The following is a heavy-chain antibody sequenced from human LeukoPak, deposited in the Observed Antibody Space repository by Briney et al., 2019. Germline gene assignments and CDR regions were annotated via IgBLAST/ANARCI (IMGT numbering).Heavy chain of an antibody. CDR2: IKKDGSEK. Sequence: PGGSLRLSCSASGFTFSSYWMSWVRQAPGKGLEWVANIKKDGSEKKYVDSVKGRSTISRDNSKNTLYLQMNSLRAEDTAVYYCAKDVMGYSGSYIFDYWGQGTLVTVSS. CDR1: GFTFSSYW. J-gene: IGHJ4*02. D-gene: IGHD1-26*01. CDR3: AKDVMGYSGSYIFDY. V-gene: IGHV3-7*01.